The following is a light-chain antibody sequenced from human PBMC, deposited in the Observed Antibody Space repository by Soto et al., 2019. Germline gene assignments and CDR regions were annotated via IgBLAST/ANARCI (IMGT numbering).Light chain of an antibody. J-gene: IGLJ1*01. CDR2: EVS. CDR1: SSDIGAGYR. V-gene: IGLV1-40*01. Sequence: QSVLTQPPSVSGAPGERVTISCTGSSSDIGAGYRVRWYQQVPGTAPKLMIYEVSKRPSGVPDRFSGSKSGNTASLTISGLQAADEADYYCSLYTSENAYVFGTGTKLTVL. CDR3: SLYTSENAYV.